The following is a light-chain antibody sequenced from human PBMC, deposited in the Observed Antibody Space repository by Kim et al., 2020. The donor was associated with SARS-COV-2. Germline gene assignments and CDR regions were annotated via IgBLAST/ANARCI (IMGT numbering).Light chain of an antibody. V-gene: IGLV1-40*01. CDR3: QSYDSSLSDSV. Sequence: GVAIACTGGSSNIGAGYDVHWYQQLPGTAPKLLIYDNSNRPSGVPDRFSGSTSGTSASLAITGLQAEDEADYYCQSYDSSLSDSVFGGGTQLTVL. CDR1: SSNIGAGYD. J-gene: IGLJ2*01. CDR2: DNS.